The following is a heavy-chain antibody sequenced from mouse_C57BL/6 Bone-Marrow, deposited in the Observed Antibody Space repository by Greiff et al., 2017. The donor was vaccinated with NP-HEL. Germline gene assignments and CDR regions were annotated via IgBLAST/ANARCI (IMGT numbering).Heavy chain of an antibody. CDR2: ISYDGSN. D-gene: IGHD3-3*01. Sequence: EVKVEESGPGLVKPSQSLSLTCSVTGYSITSGYYWNWIRQFPGNKLEWMGYISYDGSNNYNPSLKNRISITRDTSKNQFFLKLNSVTTEDTATYYCALLGAYWGQGTLVTVSA. V-gene: IGHV3-6*01. J-gene: IGHJ3*01. CDR1: GYSITSGYY. CDR3: ALLGAY.